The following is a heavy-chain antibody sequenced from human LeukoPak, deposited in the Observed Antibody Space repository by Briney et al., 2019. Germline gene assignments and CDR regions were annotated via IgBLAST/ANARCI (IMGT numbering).Heavy chain of an antibody. CDR1: GFTFTRYS. CDR3: AKAPVTSCRGAYCYPFDS. Sequence: GGSLRLSCAASGFTFTRYSMSWVRQAPGKGLEWVSSISGGGGNTYYVDSVKGRFTISRDNSKNTVYLQMNSLRAEDAAVYFCAKAPVTSCRGAYCYPFDSWGQGTLVTVSS. J-gene: IGHJ4*02. CDR2: ISGGGGNT. D-gene: IGHD2-21*01. V-gene: IGHV3-23*01.